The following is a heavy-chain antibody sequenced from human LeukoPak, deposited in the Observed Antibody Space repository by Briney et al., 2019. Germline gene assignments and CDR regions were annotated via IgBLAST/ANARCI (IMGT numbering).Heavy chain of an antibody. Sequence: GGSLRLSCAASGFTFSSYAMSWVRQAPGKGLEWISGIFGSGGSPHYADSVKGRFTISRDNSQEIVYLQLDSLRVEDTALYYCGKATVGYSSGRYPGWPVDYWGQGALVTVSS. CDR1: GFTFSSYA. D-gene: IGHD2-15*01. J-gene: IGHJ4*02. CDR2: IFGSGGSP. CDR3: GKATVGYSSGRYPGWPVDY. V-gene: IGHV3-23*01.